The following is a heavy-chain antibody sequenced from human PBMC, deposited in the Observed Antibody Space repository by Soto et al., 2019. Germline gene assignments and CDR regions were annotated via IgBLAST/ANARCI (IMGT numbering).Heavy chain of an antibody. V-gene: IGHV2-5*02. CDR2: IYWDDDK. CDR1: GFSLSTSGVG. Sequence: QITLKESGPTLVKPTQTLTLTCTFSGFSLSTSGVGVGWIRQSPGKALEWLALIYWDDDKRYSPSLKSRLTITKDTSTNQVVHTMTNMDPVDTATYSRAHRRYDILGFDPSGQETLVTVSS. CDR3: AHRRYDILGFDP. J-gene: IGHJ5*02. D-gene: IGHD3-9*01.